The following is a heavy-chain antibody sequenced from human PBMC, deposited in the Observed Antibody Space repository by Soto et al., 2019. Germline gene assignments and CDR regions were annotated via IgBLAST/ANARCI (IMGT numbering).Heavy chain of an antibody. CDR3: ARDLAKGGVSAGFDY. CDR2: INHKSGGT. J-gene: IGHJ4*02. Sequence: GSVEVSFKASAGTVTAKYIHWGRRAPGRGFEWMGWINHKSGGTKYPQKFQGRVTMTRDTSLSTVYMTLTRLTSDDTAVYYCARDLAKGGVSAGFDYWGQGTLGTVSS. CDR1: AGTVTAKY. V-gene: IGHV1-2*02. D-gene: IGHD2-8*01.